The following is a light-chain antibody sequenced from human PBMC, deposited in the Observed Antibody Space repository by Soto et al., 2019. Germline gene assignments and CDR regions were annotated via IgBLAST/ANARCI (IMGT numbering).Light chain of an antibody. J-gene: IGKJ1*01. CDR2: FAS. V-gene: IGKV3-15*01. CDR1: QRVSTN. Sequence: VLTQSPVTLSLSPGERATLSCRASQRVSTNLAGYQQQPGQPPRLLIYFASTRATAVPARFTAGGSGTEFTLTISSLQSDDLAVYYCQQYDKWPRTFGQGTKVDI. CDR3: QQYDKWPRT.